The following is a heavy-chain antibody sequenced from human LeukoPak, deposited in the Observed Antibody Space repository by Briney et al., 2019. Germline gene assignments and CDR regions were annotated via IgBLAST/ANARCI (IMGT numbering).Heavy chain of an antibody. CDR2: INDSGST. V-gene: IGHV4-34*01. J-gene: IGHJ3*02. CDR1: GGSFNGYY. Sequence: SETLSLTCAVYGGSFNGYYWSWIPQPPGKGLKWIGEINDSGSTNYNPSLKSRVTISVDTSKNQFSLKMSSVTAADTAVYYCARDLSLYYSDSGSFDIWGQGTMVTVSS. D-gene: IGHD3-10*01. CDR3: ARDLSLYYSDSGSFDI.